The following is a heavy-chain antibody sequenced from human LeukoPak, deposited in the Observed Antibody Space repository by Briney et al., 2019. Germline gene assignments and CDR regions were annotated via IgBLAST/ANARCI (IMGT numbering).Heavy chain of an antibody. V-gene: IGHV3-30*04. D-gene: IGHD3-10*01. Sequence: GGSLRLACAASGFTFSSYAMHWVRQAPGKGLEWVAFIRYDGSNKYYADSVKGRFTISKDNSKNTLFLQMNSLRAEDTAVYYCARVWFGELLYGPLLFDYWGQGTLVTVSS. CDR3: ARVWFGELLYGPLLFDY. CDR1: GFTFSSYA. J-gene: IGHJ4*02. CDR2: IRYDGSNK.